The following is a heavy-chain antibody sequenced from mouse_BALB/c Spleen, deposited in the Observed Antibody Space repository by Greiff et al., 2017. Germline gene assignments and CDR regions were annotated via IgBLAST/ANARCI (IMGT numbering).Heavy chain of an antibody. J-gene: IGHJ3*01. V-gene: IGHV3-1*02. CDR2: IHYSGST. D-gene: IGHD1-1*01. Sequence: DVKLQESGPDLVKPSQSLSLTCTVTGYSITSGYSWHWIRQFPGNKLEWMGYIHYSGSTNYNPSLKSRISITRDTSKNQFFLQLNSVTTEDTATYYCARGTTVVPSFAYWGQGTLVTVSA. CDR3: ARGTTVVPSFAY. CDR1: GYSITSGYS.